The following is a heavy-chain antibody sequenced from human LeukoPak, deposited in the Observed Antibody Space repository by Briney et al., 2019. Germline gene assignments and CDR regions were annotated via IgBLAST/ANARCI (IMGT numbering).Heavy chain of an antibody. CDR1: GFTFSDYY. Sequence: GGSLRLSCAASGFTFSDYYMSWIRHAPGKGLEWVSYICSSGSTIYYADPVKGRFTIFRDNAKNTLYLQMNSLRAEDTAVYYCARVGMIFGVARYYFDYWGQGTLVTDSS. CDR2: ICSSGSTI. CDR3: ARVGMIFGVARYYFDY. J-gene: IGHJ4*02. V-gene: IGHV3-11*01. D-gene: IGHD3/OR15-3a*01.